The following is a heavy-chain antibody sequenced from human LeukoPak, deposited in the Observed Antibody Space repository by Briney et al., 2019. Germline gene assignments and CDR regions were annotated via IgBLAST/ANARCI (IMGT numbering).Heavy chain of an antibody. J-gene: IGHJ3*02. V-gene: IGHV1-18*01. D-gene: IGHD1-26*01. CDR2: ISAYNGNT. Sequence: GASVKVSCKASGYTFTSYGISWVRQAPGQGLEWMGWISAYNGNTNYAQKFQGRVTITRNTSISTAYMELSSLRSEDTAVYYCARGRGRRAPHAFDIWGQGTMVTVSS. CDR1: GYTFTSYG. CDR3: ARGRGRRAPHAFDI.